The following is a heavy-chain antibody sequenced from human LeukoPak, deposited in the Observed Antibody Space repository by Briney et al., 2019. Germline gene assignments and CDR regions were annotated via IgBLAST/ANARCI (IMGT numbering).Heavy chain of an antibody. V-gene: IGHV3-48*01. J-gene: IGHJ4*02. Sequence: GGSLRLSCAASGFTFSSYSMNWVRQAPGKGLEWVSYINSRSRTIYYADSVRGRFTISRANAKNSLSLQMNSLRAEDTAVYYCARDGGEWEGLCDYFDHWGQGILVTVSS. CDR2: INSRSRTI. CDR1: GFTFSSYS. CDR3: ARDGGEWEGLCDYFDH. D-gene: IGHD1-26*01.